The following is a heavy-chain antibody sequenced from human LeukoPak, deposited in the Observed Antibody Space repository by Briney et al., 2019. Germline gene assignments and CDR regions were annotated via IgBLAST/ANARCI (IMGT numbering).Heavy chain of an antibody. CDR3: ARGLKVTTLDYYYYGMGV. CDR2: IYHSGST. V-gene: IGHV4-30-2*01. CDR1: GGSISSGGYS. J-gene: IGHJ6*02. D-gene: IGHD4-17*01. Sequence: PSETLSLTCAVSGGSISSGGYSWSWIRQPPGKGLEWIGYIYHSGSTNYNPSLKSRVTISVDTSKNQFSLKLSSVTAADTAVYYCARGLKVTTLDYYYYGMGVWGQGTTVTVSS.